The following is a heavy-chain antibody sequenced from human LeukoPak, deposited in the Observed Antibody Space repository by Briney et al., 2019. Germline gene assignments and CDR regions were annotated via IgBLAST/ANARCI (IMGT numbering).Heavy chain of an antibody. D-gene: IGHD1-14*01. CDR1: GLTFSTSG. J-gene: IGHJ4*02. CDR3: ATETNGRHYDY. V-gene: IGHV3-21*06. CDR2: ICPTGSDR. Sequence: PGGXLRLSCTASGLTFSTSGFNWVRQAPGKGLEWVASICPTGSDRYHADSIKGRFTISRDNANNCLYLQMNSLRAEDTAVYYCATETNGRHYDYWGQGTLLTVSS.